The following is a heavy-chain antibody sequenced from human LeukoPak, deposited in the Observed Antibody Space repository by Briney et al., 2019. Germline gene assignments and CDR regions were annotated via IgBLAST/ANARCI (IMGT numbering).Heavy chain of an antibody. CDR1: GFTFRSYD. V-gene: IGHV3-23*01. Sequence: GGSLRLSCAASGFTFRSYDMSWVRQAPGKGLECVSAISGGSTYYADSVKGRFTISRDNSKNTLYLHMNSLRAEDTAVYYCAKVTWARIAAQRDDYWGQGTLVTVSS. CDR3: AKVTWARIAAQRDDY. CDR2: ISGGST. D-gene: IGHD6-6*01. J-gene: IGHJ4*02.